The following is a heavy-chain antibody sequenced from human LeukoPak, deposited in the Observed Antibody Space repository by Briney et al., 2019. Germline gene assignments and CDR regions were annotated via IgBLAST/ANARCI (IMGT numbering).Heavy chain of an antibody. CDR1: GFTFGTFA. D-gene: IGHD1-26*01. J-gene: IGHJ4*02. CDR2: ISGSGDTT. Sequence: GGSLRLSCAASGFTFGTFAMSWVRQAPGKGLEWVSDISGSGDTTYYADSVKGRFTISRDNSKNTLYLHMSTLRAEHTAAYYCAKDACNSGGSFCNFDYWGQGTLVTVSS. V-gene: IGHV3-23*01. CDR3: AKDACNSGGSFCNFDY.